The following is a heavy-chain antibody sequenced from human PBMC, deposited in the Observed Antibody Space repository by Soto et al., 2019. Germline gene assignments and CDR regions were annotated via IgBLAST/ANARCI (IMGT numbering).Heavy chain of an antibody. V-gene: IGHV1-69*13. CDR1: GGTFSSYA. Sequence: ASVKVSCKASGGTFSSYAISWVRQAPGQGLEWMGGIIPIFGTANYAQKFQGRVTITADESTSTAYMELSSLRSEDTAVYYCARDRKVRGGYHGDYEPTQRGYYYGMDVWGQGTTVTVSS. CDR2: IIPIFGTA. CDR3: ARDRKVRGGYHGDYEPTQRGYYYGMDV. D-gene: IGHD4-17*01. J-gene: IGHJ6*02.